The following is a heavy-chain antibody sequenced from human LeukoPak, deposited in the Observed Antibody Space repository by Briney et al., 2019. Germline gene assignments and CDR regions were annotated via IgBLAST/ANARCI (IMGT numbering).Heavy chain of an antibody. D-gene: IGHD6-6*01. CDR1: GGTFSSYD. J-gene: IGHJ3*02. CDR3: AREGIAARPDAFDI. V-gene: IGHV1-8*03. Sequence: GASVKVSCKASGGTFSSYDINWVRQATGQGLEWMGWMNPNSGNTGYAQKFQGRVTITRNTSISTAYMELSSLRSEDTAVYYCAREGIAARPDAFDIWGQGTLVTVSS. CDR2: MNPNSGNT.